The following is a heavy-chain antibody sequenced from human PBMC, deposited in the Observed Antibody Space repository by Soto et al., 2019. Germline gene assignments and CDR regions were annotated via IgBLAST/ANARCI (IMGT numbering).Heavy chain of an antibody. Sequence: SETQSLTCTVSGGSISSGGYYWSWIRQHPGKGLEWIGYIYYSGSTYYNPSLKSRVTISVDTSKNQFSLKLSSVTAADTAVYYCARDRAAAGLYYYYGMDVWGQGTTVTVSS. J-gene: IGHJ6*02. CDR1: GGSISSGGYY. CDR3: ARDRAAAGLYYYYGMDV. CDR2: IYYSGST. V-gene: IGHV4-31*03. D-gene: IGHD6-13*01.